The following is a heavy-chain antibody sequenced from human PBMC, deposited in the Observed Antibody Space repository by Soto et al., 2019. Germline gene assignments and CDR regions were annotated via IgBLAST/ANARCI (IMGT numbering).Heavy chain of an antibody. CDR1: GGSISTSRYY. Sequence: SETLSLTCSVSGGSISTSRYYWGWIRQPPGKGLEWIGSIYYSGSTYHNPSLKSRVTISRDTSKIQFSLKLSSVTAAGTAVYYCARISYGGVYGMDVWGQGTTVTVSS. CDR2: IYYSGST. J-gene: IGHJ6*02. D-gene: IGHD3-10*01. CDR3: ARISYGGVYGMDV. V-gene: IGHV4-39*01.